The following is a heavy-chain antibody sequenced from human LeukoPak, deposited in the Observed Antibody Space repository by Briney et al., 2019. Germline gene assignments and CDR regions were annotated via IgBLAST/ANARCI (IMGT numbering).Heavy chain of an antibody. V-gene: IGHV4-34*01. J-gene: IGHJ3*02. CDR3: ARGLNPPCSGGRCYSRGPFDI. CDR2: INHSGST. CDR1: GGSFSGYY. Sequence: PSAILSLSCAVYGGSFSGYYWSWIRQPPGKGLEWIGEINHSGSTNYNPSLKSRVTISVDTSKNQFSLKLSSVTAADTAVYYCARGLNPPCSGGRCYSRGPFDIWGQRTMVPVSS. D-gene: IGHD2-15*01.